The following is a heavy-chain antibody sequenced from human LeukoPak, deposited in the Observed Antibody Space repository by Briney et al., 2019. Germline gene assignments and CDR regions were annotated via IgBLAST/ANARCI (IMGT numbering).Heavy chain of an antibody. CDR1: GFTCSSYA. V-gene: IGHV3-23*01. Sequence: PGGSLRLSCAASGFTCSSYAMSWVRQTPGKGLEWVSAIRGSGGSTYYADSVKGRFTISRDNSKNTLYLQMNSLRAEDTAVYYCAKKVGASYYFDYWGQGTLVTVSS. J-gene: IGHJ4*02. CDR3: AKKVGASYYFDY. CDR2: IRGSGGST. D-gene: IGHD1-26*01.